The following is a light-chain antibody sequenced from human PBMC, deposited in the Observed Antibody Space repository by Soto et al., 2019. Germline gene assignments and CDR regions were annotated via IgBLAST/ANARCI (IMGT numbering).Light chain of an antibody. CDR1: QSVSSSY. CDR3: QQLHT. Sequence: EIVLTQSPGTLSLSPGERATLSCRASQSVSSSYLAWYQQKPGQAPRLLIYDASNRATGIPARFSGSGSGTDFPLTISSLEPEDFAVYYCQQLHTSGGGTKVDIK. J-gene: IGKJ4*01. V-gene: IGKV3D-20*02. CDR2: DAS.